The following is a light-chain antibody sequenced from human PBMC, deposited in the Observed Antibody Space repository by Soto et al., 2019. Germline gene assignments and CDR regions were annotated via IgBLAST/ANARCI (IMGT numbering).Light chain of an antibody. CDR2: GAS. J-gene: IGKJ1*01. CDR1: QSVDSSF. Sequence: EIVLTQSPGSLSLSPGERATLSCRASQSVDSSFFAWYQQKPGQAPRPLIYGASNRATGIPDRFSGSGSGTDFTLTISRLEPEDFAVYYCEQYVSSVTFGQGTKVDIK. V-gene: IGKV3-20*01. CDR3: EQYVSSVT.